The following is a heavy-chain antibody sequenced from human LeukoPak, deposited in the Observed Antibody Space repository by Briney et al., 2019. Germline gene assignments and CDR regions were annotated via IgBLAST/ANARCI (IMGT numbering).Heavy chain of an antibody. CDR1: GFTFSDYS. CDR2: ISSDSKFL. CDR3: ARGGPSIAAARFGS. V-gene: IGHV3-21*01. J-gene: IGHJ5*01. Sequence: GGSLRLSCAASGFTFSDYSMNWVRQAPGKRLEWVSSISSDSKFLYYVDSLKGRFTISRDNAKNSLSLQMNNLRAEDTAVYYCARGGPSIAAARFGSWGQGTLVTVSS. D-gene: IGHD6-13*01.